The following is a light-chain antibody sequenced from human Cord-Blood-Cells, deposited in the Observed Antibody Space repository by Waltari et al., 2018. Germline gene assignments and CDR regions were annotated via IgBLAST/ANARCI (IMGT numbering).Light chain of an antibody. V-gene: IGKV3-20*01. CDR3: QQYGSSFT. CDR2: GAS. Sequence: EIVLNQCSCTLSLSPGGRAPLSCRASQSVSSSYLAWYQQKPGQAPRLLIYGASSRATGIPDRFSGSGSGTDFTLTISRLEPEDFAVYYCQQYGSSFTFGPGTKVDIK. CDR1: QSVSSSY. J-gene: IGKJ3*01.